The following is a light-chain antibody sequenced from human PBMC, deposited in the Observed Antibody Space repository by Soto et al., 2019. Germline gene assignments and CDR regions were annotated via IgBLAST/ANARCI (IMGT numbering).Light chain of an antibody. Sequence: EIVTTHSPATLSVAARETATLSCMASQRVSSDLAWYQQKPGQAPRLLISGASNRATGIPDRFSGSGSETDFTLTISRLEPEDFALYYCQQYGGSPITFGQGTRLEN. V-gene: IGKV3-20*01. J-gene: IGKJ5*01. CDR3: QQYGGSPIT. CDR1: QRVSSD. CDR2: GAS.